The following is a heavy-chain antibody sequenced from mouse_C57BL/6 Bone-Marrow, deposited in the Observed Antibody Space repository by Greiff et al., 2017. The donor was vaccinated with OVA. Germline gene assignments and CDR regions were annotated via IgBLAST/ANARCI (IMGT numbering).Heavy chain of an antibody. CDR3: TRGYSNYYAMDY. CDR1: GYTFTDYE. J-gene: IGHJ4*01. D-gene: IGHD2-5*01. CDR2: IDPETGGT. Sequence: QVQLKESGAELVRPGASVTLSCKASGYTFTDYEMHWVKQTPVHGLEWIGAIDPETGGTAYNQKFKGKAILTADKSSSTAYMELRSLTSEYSAVYYCTRGYSNYYAMDYWGQGTSVTVST. V-gene: IGHV1-15*01.